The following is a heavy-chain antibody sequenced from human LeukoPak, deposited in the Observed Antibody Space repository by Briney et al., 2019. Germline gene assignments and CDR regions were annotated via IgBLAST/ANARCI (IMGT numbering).Heavy chain of an antibody. CDR2: IHQSGSA. J-gene: IGHJ4*02. V-gene: IGHV4-38-2*01. CDR3: ATFVGAATTSHMDF. CDR1: GYSNSSGYY. D-gene: IGHD1-26*01. Sequence: SETLSLXCAVSGYSNSSGYYWGWIRQPPGKGLEWIGSIHQSGSAYYNPSLKSRLTISVDTSKNQFSLKLSSVTAADTAVHYCATFVGAATTSHMDFWGQGTLVTVSS.